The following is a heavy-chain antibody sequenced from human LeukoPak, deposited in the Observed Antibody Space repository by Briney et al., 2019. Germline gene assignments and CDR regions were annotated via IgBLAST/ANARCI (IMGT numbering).Heavy chain of an antibody. CDR2: IKQGGSEE. D-gene: IGHD3-3*01. V-gene: IGHV3-7*01. Sequence: GGSLRLSCAASGFTFGSYTMSWVRQAPGKGLEWVTNIKQGGSEEYYVDSVKGRFTISTDNAKNSLYLQMNSLRAEDTAVYYCARDAYYDFWSGYPRYFDYWGQGTLVTVSS. J-gene: IGHJ4*02. CDR1: GFTFGSYT. CDR3: ARDAYYDFWSGYPRYFDY.